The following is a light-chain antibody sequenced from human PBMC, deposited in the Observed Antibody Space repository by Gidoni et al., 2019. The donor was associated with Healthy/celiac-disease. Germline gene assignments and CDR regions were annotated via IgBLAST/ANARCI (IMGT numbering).Light chain of an antibody. CDR3: MQALQTPPST. CDR2: LGS. V-gene: IGKV2-28*01. Sequence: DIVMTQSPLSLPVTPGEPASISCRSSQSLLHSNGYNYLDWYLQKPGQSPQLLIYLGSNRASGVPDRFSGSGSGTDFTLKISRVEAEDVGVYYCMQALQTPPSTFXPXTKVDIK. CDR1: QSLLHSNGYNY. J-gene: IGKJ3*01.